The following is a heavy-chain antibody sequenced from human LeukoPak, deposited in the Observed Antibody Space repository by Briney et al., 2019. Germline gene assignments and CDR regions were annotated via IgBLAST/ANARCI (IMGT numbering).Heavy chain of an antibody. D-gene: IGHD4-17*01. Sequence: GASVKVSCKASGYTFTNYDINWARQATGQGLEWMGWMNPHSGNTGYAQKFQGRVTMTRNTSISTAYMELSSLRSEDTAVYYCARLSSHYGDYKVDPWGQGTLVTVSS. CDR3: ARLSSHYGDYKVDP. CDR2: MNPHSGNT. J-gene: IGHJ5*02. V-gene: IGHV1-8*01. CDR1: GYTFTNYD.